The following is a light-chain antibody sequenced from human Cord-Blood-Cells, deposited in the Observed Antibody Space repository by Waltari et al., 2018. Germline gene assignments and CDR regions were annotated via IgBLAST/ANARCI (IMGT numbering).Light chain of an antibody. CDR2: DAS. Sequence: EILLTHSPATPSLSLGVRATISRRASQSVSSYLAWYQQKPGQATRLLIYDASNRAPGIPARFSGSASGTDFTLTSSSLEPEDFAVYYCQQRSNWWTFGQGTKVEIK. CDR3: QQRSNWWT. V-gene: IGKV3-11*01. J-gene: IGKJ1*01. CDR1: QSVSSY.